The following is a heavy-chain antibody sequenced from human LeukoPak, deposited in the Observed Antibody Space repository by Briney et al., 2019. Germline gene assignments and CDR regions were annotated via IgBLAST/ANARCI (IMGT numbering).Heavy chain of an antibody. CDR3: ERVSPTVGATD. CDR1: GGSISNYY. V-gene: IGHV4-4*07. D-gene: IGHD1-26*01. CDR2: IYSSGST. Sequence: SETLSLTCTVSGGSISNYYWTWIRQPAGKGLEWIGRIYSSGSTNYNPSLKSRVAMSVDTSKNQFSLKLSSVTAADTAVYYCERVSPTVGATDWGQGTLVTVSS. J-gene: IGHJ1*01.